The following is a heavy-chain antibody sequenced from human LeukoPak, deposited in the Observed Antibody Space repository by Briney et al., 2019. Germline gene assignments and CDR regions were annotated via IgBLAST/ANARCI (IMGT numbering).Heavy chain of an antibody. CDR1: GGSITSSGYY. CDR3: ARQVGTTENDY. CDR2: IYYSGST. V-gene: IGHV4-39*01. D-gene: IGHD1-26*01. Sequence: SETLSLTCTVSGGSITSSGYYWGWLRQPPGKGLEWIGNIYYSGSTFYNPSLESRVTISVDTSRNQFSLKLSSVTAADTALYFCARQVGTTENDYWGQGTLVTVSS. J-gene: IGHJ4*02.